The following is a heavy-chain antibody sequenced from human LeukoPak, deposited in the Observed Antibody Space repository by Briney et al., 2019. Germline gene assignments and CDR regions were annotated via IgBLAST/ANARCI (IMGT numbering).Heavy chain of an antibody. CDR2: ISTYNGYT. V-gene: IGHV1-18*01. D-gene: IGHD3-10*01. J-gene: IGHJ3*02. CDR1: GSTFTNFG. Sequence: EASVKVSCKASGSTFTNFGISWVRQAPGQGLEWMGWISTYNGYTNYAQKLQGRVTLTTDTSTSTAYMELRSLRSDDTAVYYCASPTLSAFDAFDIWGQGTMVTVSS. CDR3: ASPTLSAFDAFDI.